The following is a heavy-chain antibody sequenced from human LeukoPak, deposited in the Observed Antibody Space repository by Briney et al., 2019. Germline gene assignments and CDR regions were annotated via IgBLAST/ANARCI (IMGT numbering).Heavy chain of an antibody. CDR1: GFTFSSYG. V-gene: IGHV3-23*01. J-gene: IGHJ4*02. Sequence: GGTLRLSCAASGFTFSSYGMSWVRQAPGKGLEWVSAISGSGGSTYYADSLKGRFTISRDNSKNTLYLQMNSLRAEDTAVYYCGKGSPSSSWSDFDYWGQGTLVTVSS. D-gene: IGHD6-13*01. CDR3: GKGSPSSSWSDFDY. CDR2: ISGSGGST.